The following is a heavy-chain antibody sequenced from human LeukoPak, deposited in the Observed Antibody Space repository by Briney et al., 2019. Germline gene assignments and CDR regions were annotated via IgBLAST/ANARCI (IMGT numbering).Heavy chain of an antibody. V-gene: IGHV4-59*02. D-gene: IGHD5-12*01. J-gene: IGHJ6*03. CDR2: IYYSGST. Sequence: SETLSLTCTVSGASVSDYYWSWMRQPPGEGLEWIAYIYYSGSTNYNPPLKSRVTISVDTSKNLFSLKLNSVTAADTAVYYCARVAGYDSGSFYYYMDVWGKGTTVTVSS. CDR1: GASVSDYY. CDR3: ARVAGYDSGSFYYYMDV.